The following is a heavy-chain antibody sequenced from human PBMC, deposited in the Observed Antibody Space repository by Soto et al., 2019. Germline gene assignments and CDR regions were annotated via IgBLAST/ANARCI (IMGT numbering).Heavy chain of an antibody. J-gene: IGHJ6*02. CDR3: ARDSAYVDIVATPNYYYYYGMDV. D-gene: IGHD5-12*01. CDR1: GGSISSSSYY. CDR2: IYYSGST. V-gene: IGHV4-39*02. Sequence: SETLSLTCTVSGGSISSSSYYWGWIRQPPGKGLEGIGSIYYSGSTYYNPSLKSRVTISVDTSKNQFSLKLSSVTAADTAVYYCARDSAYVDIVATPNYYYYYGMDVWGQGTTVTVSS.